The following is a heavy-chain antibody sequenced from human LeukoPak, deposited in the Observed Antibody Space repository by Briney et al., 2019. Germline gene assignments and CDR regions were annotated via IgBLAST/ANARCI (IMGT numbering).Heavy chain of an antibody. CDR3: ARALTDIVVAPAI. J-gene: IGHJ3*02. D-gene: IGHD2-2*01. Sequence: ASVKVSCKASGYTFTSLDINWVRQATGQGLEWMGWMNPKSGYTGSAQQFQGRVTFTRSTSISTAYMELSNLESEDTAVYYCARALTDIVVAPAIWGQGTAVTVSS. CDR1: GYTFTSLD. CDR2: MNPKSGYT. V-gene: IGHV1-8*03.